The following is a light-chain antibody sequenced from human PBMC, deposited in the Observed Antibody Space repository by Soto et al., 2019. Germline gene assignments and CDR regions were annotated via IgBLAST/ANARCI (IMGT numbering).Light chain of an antibody. J-gene: IGKJ1*01. CDR1: RSIGNY. Sequence: DIQMTQSPSSLSASVGDRVTVTCRASRSIGNYLNWYRQKPGKAPKLLIYAASSLQSGVPSRFSGSGSGTDFTLTISSLQPEDFATYYCQQSYSTPRTFGQGTKVDIK. CDR2: AAS. V-gene: IGKV1-39*01. CDR3: QQSYSTPRT.